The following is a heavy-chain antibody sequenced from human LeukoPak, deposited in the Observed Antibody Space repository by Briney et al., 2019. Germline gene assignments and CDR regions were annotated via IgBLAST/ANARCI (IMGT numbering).Heavy chain of an antibody. V-gene: IGHV3-23*01. CDR1: GFTFSSYA. D-gene: IGHD3-10*01. CDR3: ASQRITMVRGVLRSADAFDI. J-gene: IGHJ3*02. Sequence: GGSLRLSCAASGFTFSSYAMSWVRQAPGKGLEWVSAIGGSGGSTYYADSVKGRFTISSDNSKNTLYLQMNSLRAEDTAVYYCASQRITMVRGVLRSADAFDIWGQGTMVTVSS. CDR2: IGGSGGST.